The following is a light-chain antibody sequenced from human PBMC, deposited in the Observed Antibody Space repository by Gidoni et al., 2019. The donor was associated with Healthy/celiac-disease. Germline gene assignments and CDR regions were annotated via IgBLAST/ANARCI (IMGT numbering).Light chain of an antibody. V-gene: IGKV3-11*01. CDR2: DAS. CDR1: QSFSSY. CDR3: QQRSNWPPT. J-gene: IGKJ3*01. Sequence: EIVLTQSPATLSLSPGERATLSCRASQSFSSYLAWYQQKPGQAPRLLIYDASNRATGIPARFSGSGSGTDFTLTISSLEPEDFAVYYCQQRSNWPPTFXPXTKVDIK.